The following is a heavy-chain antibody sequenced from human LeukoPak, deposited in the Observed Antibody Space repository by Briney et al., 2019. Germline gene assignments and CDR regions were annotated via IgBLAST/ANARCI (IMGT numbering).Heavy chain of an antibody. D-gene: IGHD1-20*01. V-gene: IGHV4-4*07. J-gene: IGHJ4*02. Sequence: SETLSLTCTVSGGSISSYYWSWIRQPAGKGLGWIGRIYTSGSTNYNPSLKSRVTMSVDTSKNQFSLKLSSVTAADTAVYYCARDSGGLTGIDYWAREPWSPSPQ. CDR1: GGSISSYY. CDR3: ARDSGGLTGIDY. CDR2: IYTSGST.